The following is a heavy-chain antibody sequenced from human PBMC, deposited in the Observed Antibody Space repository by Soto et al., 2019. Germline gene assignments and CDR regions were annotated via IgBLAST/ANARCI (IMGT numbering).Heavy chain of an antibody. CDR3: AKGTSRIHYGMDV. J-gene: IGHJ6*02. CDR2: IGGSGGST. CDR1: GFSFSLYA. Sequence: EGSLRLSCAASGFSFSLYAMTWVRQAPGKGLEWVSSIGGSGGSTYYAESFRGRFTISRDNSKKTVYVQMNSLRADDTAVYYCAKGTSRIHYGMDVWGQGTTVTVSS. V-gene: IGHV3-23*01.